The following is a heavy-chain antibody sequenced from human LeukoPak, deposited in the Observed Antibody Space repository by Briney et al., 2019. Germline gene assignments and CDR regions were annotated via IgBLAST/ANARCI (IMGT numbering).Heavy chain of an antibody. CDR3: ARDLNYDTSVRAFDI. V-gene: IGHV4-59*01. CDR1: GGSISSYY. D-gene: IGHD3-22*01. CDR2: IYYSGST. J-gene: IGHJ3*02. Sequence: SETLSLTCTVSGGSISSYYWSWLRQPPGKGLEWIGYIYYSGSTNYNPSLKSRVTISVDTSKNQFSLKLSSVTAADTAVYYCARDLNYDTSVRAFDIWGQGTMVTVSS.